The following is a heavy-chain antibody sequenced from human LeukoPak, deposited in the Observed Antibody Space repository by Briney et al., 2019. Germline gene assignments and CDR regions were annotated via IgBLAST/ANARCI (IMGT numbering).Heavy chain of an antibody. D-gene: IGHD5-24*01. CDR2: IYSGGST. V-gene: IGHV3-66*01. CDR3: AKDLRWDGSANA. Sequence: PGGSLRLSCAASGFTVSSNYMNWVRQAPGKGLEWVSVIYSGGSTYYADSVKDRFTISRDNSKNTLYLQMNSLRAEDTAIYYCAKDLRWDGSANAWGQGTPVTVSS. J-gene: IGHJ5*02. CDR1: GFTVSSNY.